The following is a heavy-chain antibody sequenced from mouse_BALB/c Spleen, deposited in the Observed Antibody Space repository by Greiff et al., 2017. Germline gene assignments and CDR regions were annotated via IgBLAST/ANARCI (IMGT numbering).Heavy chain of an antibody. J-gene: IGHJ1*01. V-gene: IGHV1-82*01. Sequence: QVQLQQSGPELVKPGASVKISCKASGYAFSSSWVNWVKQRPGQGLEWIGRIYPGDGDTNYNGKFKGKATLTADNSSSTAYMQLSSLTSVDSAVYFCAREATVVRYFDGWVAGTTVTVSS. CDR1: GYAFSSSW. D-gene: IGHD1-1*01. CDR3: AREATVVRYFDG. CDR2: IYPGDGDT.